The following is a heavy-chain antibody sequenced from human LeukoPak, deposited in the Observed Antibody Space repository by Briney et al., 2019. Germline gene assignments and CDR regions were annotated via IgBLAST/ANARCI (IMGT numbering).Heavy chain of an antibody. CDR2: ISSSGSTI. J-gene: IGHJ6*03. D-gene: IGHD6-13*01. Sequence: GGSLRLSCAASGFTFSSYEMNWVRQAPGKGLEWVSYISSSGSTIYYADSVKGRFTISRDNAKNSLYLQMNSLRAEDTAVYYCARANSSWSYYYYYYMDVWGKGTTVTISS. V-gene: IGHV3-48*03. CDR1: GFTFSSYE. CDR3: ARANSSWSYYYYYYMDV.